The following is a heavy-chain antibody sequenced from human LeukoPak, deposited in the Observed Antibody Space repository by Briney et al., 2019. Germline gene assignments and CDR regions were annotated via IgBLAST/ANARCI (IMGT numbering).Heavy chain of an antibody. CDR3: AKDDRSHYYDSSGHAFDI. CDR2: ICDSSSYI. J-gene: IGHJ3*02. CDR1: GFTFSSYN. V-gene: IGHV3-21*01. Sequence: GESLRLSCAASGFTFSSYNMNWVRQAPGKGLEWVSFICDSSSYISYADSLKGRFTISRDNAKNSLYLQMNSLRAEDTAVYYCAKDDRSHYYDSSGHAFDIWGQGTMVTVSS. D-gene: IGHD3-22*01.